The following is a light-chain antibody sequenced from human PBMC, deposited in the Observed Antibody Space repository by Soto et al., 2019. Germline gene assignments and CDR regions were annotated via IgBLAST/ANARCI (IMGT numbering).Light chain of an antibody. V-gene: IGKV1-39*01. J-gene: IGKJ4*01. Sequence: DIQMTQSPSSLSASVGDRVTITCRASQDISSYLSWYQQKPGKAPKLLIYAASSLQSGVPSKFSGSGSGTDFTLTISCLQPEDFATYYCQQTYSAPPAFGGGTKVDIK. CDR2: AAS. CDR3: QQTYSAPPA. CDR1: QDISSY.